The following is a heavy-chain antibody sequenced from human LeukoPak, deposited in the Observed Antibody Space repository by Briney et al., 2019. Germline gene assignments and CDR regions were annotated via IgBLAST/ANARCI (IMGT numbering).Heavy chain of an antibody. CDR2: IHHSGSS. Sequence: SETLSLTCGVYGGSFSGYYWSWIRQPPGKGLEWIGEIHHSGSSNYNPSLESRVTISLDGSKNLLSLELSSVTAADTAVYYCVRHSGWYFGYWGQGTLVTVSS. CDR1: GGSFSGYY. CDR3: VRHSGWYFGY. J-gene: IGHJ4*02. V-gene: IGHV4-34*01. D-gene: IGHD6-19*01.